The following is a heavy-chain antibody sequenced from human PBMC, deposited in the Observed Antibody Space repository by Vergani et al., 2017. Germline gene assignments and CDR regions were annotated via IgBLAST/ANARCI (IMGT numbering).Heavy chain of an antibody. CDR3: ARLSGPGLDY. CDR2: IYYSGST. J-gene: IGHJ4*02. V-gene: IGHV4-59*01. D-gene: IGHD5-12*01. Sequence: QVQLQESGPGLVKPSQTLSLTCTVSGGSISSYYWSWIRQPPGKGLEWIGYIYYSGSTNYNPSLKSRVTISVDTSKNQFSLKLSSVTAADTAVYYCARLSGPGLDYWGQGTLVTVSS. CDR1: GGSISSYY.